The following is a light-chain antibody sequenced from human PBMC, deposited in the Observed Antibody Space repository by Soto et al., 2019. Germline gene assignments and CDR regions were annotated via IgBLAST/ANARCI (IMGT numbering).Light chain of an antibody. CDR1: SSNVGSYNL. V-gene: IGLV2-23*01. Sequence: QSVVNQPASVSGSPGQSLTISCTGTSSNVGSYNLVSWFQQLPGKVPKLMIYEGTKRPSGVSDRFSGSKSGNTASLTISGLQAEDEADYYCFSYAGNSVYVFGTGTKVTVL. CDR3: FSYAGNSVYV. J-gene: IGLJ1*01. CDR2: EGT.